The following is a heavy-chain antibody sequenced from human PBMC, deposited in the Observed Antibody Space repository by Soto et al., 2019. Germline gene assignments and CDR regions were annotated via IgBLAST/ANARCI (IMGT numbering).Heavy chain of an antibody. D-gene: IGHD5-12*01. V-gene: IGHV3-21*01. CDR3: ARGYSGYDYLVDY. J-gene: IGHJ4*02. CDR2: ISSSSSYI. Sequence: EVQLVESGGGLVKPGGSLRLSCAASGFTFSSYSMNWVRQAQGQGLEWVSSISSSSSYIYYADSVKGRFTISRDNAKNSLYLQMTSLRAEDTAVYYCARGYSGYDYLVDYWGQGTLVTVSS. CDR1: GFTFSSYS.